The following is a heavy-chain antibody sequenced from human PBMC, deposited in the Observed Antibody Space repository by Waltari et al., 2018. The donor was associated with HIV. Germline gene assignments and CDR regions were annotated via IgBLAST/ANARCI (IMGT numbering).Heavy chain of an antibody. J-gene: IGHJ4*02. D-gene: IGHD1-1*01. CDR2: RNKDGSEK. CDR1: GLSFGNSW. Sequence: EVQLAESGGGLVQPGESQRLSCVASGLSFGNSWMTWVRQAQGKGLEWVANRNKDGSEKVYLDSVKGRFTISRDNAKNSLFLQMNSLTAEDTAVYYCVTGSIPAAQWGRGTLVTVSA. V-gene: IGHV3-7*01. CDR3: VTGSIPAAQ.